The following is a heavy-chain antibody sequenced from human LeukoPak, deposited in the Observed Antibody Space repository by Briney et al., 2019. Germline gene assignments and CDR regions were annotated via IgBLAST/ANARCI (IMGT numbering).Heavy chain of an antibody. CDR3: ARERTRYCSGGSCPRVSV. J-gene: IGHJ4*01. V-gene: IGHV3-7*05. D-gene: IGHD2-15*01. CDR1: GFTFSSYW. Sequence: AGSLTLSCAASGFTFSSYWMSWVRQAPGKGLEWVANIKQDGSEKYYVDSVKGRFTISRDNAKNSLYLQMNSLRAEDTAVYYCARERTRYCSGGSCPRVSVWGHGNLVTVSS. CDR2: IKQDGSEK.